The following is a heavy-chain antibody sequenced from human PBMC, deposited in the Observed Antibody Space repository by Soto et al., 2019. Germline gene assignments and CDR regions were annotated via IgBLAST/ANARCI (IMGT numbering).Heavy chain of an antibody. CDR1: GFTYNNYW. CDR3: ARGIQHRYGMDV. V-gene: IGHV3-74*01. J-gene: IGHJ6*02. Sequence: EVQLVESGGGLVQPGGSVRLSCAAAGFTYNNYWMHWVRQAPGKGLVWVSRINSDGSNTFYADSVKGRFSISRDNAKNTVYLQMNSLRGDVTAVYYCARGIQHRYGMDVWGQGTTVTVAS. CDR2: INSDGSNT. D-gene: IGHD5-18*01.